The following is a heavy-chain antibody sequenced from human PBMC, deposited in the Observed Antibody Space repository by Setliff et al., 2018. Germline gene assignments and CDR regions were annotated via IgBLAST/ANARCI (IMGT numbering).Heavy chain of an antibody. CDR1: GYTFTGYY. CDR2: INPNSGGT. J-gene: IGHJ5*02. Sequence: ASVKVSCKAFGYTFTGYYMHWMRQAPGQGLEWMGWINPNSGGTNYEQKFQDWVTMTRDTSISTAYMELSRLRSDDTAVYYCARGSGTTSWFDPWGQGTLGTVSS. V-gene: IGHV1-2*04. CDR3: ARGSGTTSWFDP. D-gene: IGHD1-7*01.